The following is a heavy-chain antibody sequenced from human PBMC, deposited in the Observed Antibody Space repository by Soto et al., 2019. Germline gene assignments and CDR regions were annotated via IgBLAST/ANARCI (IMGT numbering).Heavy chain of an antibody. CDR2: SSAYNGNT. J-gene: IGHJ4*02. D-gene: IGHD7-27*01. CDR1: GYPFTNFG. Sequence: QVQLVPSGAEVKKPGASVKVSCKASGYPFTNFGISWVRQSPGQRLEWMGWSSAYNGNTNYAQNFQGRVTMTTDTPTSTAYMELRSLRSYDTAVYYCARVGTPIDYWGQGTLVTVSS. V-gene: IGHV1-18*01. CDR3: ARVGTPIDY.